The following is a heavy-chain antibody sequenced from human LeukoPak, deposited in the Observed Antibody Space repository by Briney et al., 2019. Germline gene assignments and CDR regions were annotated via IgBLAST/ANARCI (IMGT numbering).Heavy chain of an antibody. J-gene: IGHJ4*02. CDR3: ARAGLGGNSKFDS. V-gene: IGHV4-4*02. Sequence: PSETLSLTCAVSGGSISSSNRWSWVRQPPGKGLEWIGEIYHSGSTNYNPSLKSRVTISVDTSKKQFSLKLSSVTAADTAVYYCARAGLGGNSKFDSWGQGTLVTVSS. CDR2: IYHSGST. CDR1: GGSISSSNR. D-gene: IGHD4-23*01.